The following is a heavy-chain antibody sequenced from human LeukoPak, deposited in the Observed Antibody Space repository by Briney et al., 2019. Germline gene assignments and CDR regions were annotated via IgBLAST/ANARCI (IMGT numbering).Heavy chain of an antibody. J-gene: IGHJ6*02. CDR2: ISGRGGST. CDR1: GFTFSSYA. D-gene: IGHD5-18*01. CDR3: AKAPPDSYYYYYGMDV. Sequence: GGSLRLSCAASGFTFSSYAMTWVRQAPGKGLEWGSAISGRGGSTYYADSVKGRFSISRDSSKNTLYLQMNSLRAEDTAVYYCAKAPPDSYYYYYGMDVWGQGTTVTVSS. V-gene: IGHV3-23*01.